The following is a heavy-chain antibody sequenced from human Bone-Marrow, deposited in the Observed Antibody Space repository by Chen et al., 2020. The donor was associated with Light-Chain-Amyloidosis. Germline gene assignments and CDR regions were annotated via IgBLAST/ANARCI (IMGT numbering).Heavy chain of an antibody. D-gene: IGHD3-22*01. CDR2: IYHSGST. V-gene: IGHV4-59*01. J-gene: IGHJ4*02. Sequence: QVQLQASGPGLVKPSATLSPTCSVSGGSFTSYHWSWIRQPPGQGLEWIGYIYHSGSTNYNPSLKSRVTISIEKSKNHFSLNLRSVTAAETAVYYWADHYYDSNAYYTFDYWGQGALVTVSS. CDR1: GGSFTSYH. CDR3: ADHYYDSNAYYTFDY.